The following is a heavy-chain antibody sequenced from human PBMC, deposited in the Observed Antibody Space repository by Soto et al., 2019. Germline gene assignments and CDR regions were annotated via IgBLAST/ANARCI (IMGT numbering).Heavy chain of an antibody. CDR2: ISYDGSNK. CDR1: GFRFSSYA. V-gene: IGHV3-30-3*01. J-gene: IGHJ4*02. D-gene: IGHD6-13*01. Sequence: QVQLVESGGGVVQPGRSLRLSCAASGFRFSSYAMHWVRQAPGKGLECVALISYDGSNKYYTDSVKGRFTISRDNSKNTLYLQMNSLRPEDTALYYCARGLSSSWYGNYFDYWGQGNLVTVSS. CDR3: ARGLSSSWYGNYFDY.